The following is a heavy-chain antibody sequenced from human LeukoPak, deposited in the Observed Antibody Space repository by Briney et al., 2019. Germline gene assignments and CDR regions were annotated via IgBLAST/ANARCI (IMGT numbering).Heavy chain of an antibody. Sequence: SETLSLTCAVSGPSFSSYYWSWIRQPPGKGLEWIGEVNHSGYTNDNPSLKSRVTISVDTSKNQFSLRLRSVTAADTAVYFCARMTTGHDFWGQGTPVTVSS. V-gene: IGHV4-34*01. CDR1: GPSFSSYY. CDR2: VNHSGYT. J-gene: IGHJ4*02. D-gene: IGHD4-17*01. CDR3: ARMTTGHDF.